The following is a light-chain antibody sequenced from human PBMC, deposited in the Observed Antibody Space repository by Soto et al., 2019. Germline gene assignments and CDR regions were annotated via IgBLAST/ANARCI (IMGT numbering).Light chain of an antibody. Sequence: EIVMTQSPATLSVSPGERATLSCRASQGVSSSLAWHQQKPGQAPRLLIYGASTRATGIPARFSGSGSGTEFTLTISGLQSEDFAVYYCQQYTNWPPTYTFGPGTKLEIK. CDR3: QQYTNWPPTYT. CDR1: QGVSSS. V-gene: IGKV3-15*01. J-gene: IGKJ2*01. CDR2: GAS.